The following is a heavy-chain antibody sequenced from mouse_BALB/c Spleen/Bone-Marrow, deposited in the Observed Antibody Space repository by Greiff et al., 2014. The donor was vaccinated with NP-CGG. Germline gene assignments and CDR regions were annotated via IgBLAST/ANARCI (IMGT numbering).Heavy chain of an antibody. CDR3: ARREDYDWFAY. J-gene: IGHJ3*01. V-gene: IGHV3-2*02. CDR1: GYSITSDYA. D-gene: IGHD2-4*01. Sequence: DVKLVESGPGLVKPSQSLSLTCTVTGYSITSDYAWNWIRQFPGNKLEWMGYISYSGSTSYNPSLKSRISITRDTSKNQFFLQLNSVTTEDTATYYCARREDYDWFAYWGQGTLVTVSA. CDR2: ISYSGST.